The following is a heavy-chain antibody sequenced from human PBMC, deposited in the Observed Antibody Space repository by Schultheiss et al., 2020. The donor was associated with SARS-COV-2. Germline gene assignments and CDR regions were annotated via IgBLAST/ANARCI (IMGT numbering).Heavy chain of an antibody. J-gene: IGHJ6*02. V-gene: IGHV3-15*01. CDR3: ARVRGGYGYGMDV. Sequence: ETLSLTCTVYGGSFSGYYWSWIRQPPGKGLEWVGRIKSKTDGGTTDYAAPVKGRFTISRDDSKNTAYLQMNSLKTEDTAVYYCARVRGGYGYGMDVWGQGTTVTVSS. CDR2: IKSKTDGGTT. CDR1: GGSFSGYY. D-gene: IGHD1-26*01.